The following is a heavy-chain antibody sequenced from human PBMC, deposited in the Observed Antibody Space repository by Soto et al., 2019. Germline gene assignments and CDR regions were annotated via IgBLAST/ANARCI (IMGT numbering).Heavy chain of an antibody. CDR3: AHVYGGYDNCDY. D-gene: IGHD5-12*01. Sequence: QITLKESGPTLVIPTQPLTLTCTFSGFSLSTSEVGVGWIRQPPGKGLEWLALIYWGDDKRFRPSLKSRLSITKDTSKNRVVLTMINMYPVDPATYSCAHVYGGYDNCDYWCQGTLVTVSS. CDR1: GFSLSTSEVG. CDR2: IYWGDDK. V-gene: IGHV2-5*02. J-gene: IGHJ4*02.